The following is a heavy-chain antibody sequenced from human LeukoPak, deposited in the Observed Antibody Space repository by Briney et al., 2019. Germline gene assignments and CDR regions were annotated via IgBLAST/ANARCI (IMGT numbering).Heavy chain of an antibody. J-gene: IGHJ6*03. V-gene: IGHV4-61*02. D-gene: IGHD6-13*01. CDR1: GGSIGSGSYY. Sequence: PSQTLSLTCTVSGGSIGSGSYYWSWIRQPAGKGLEWIGRIYTSGSTNYNPSLKSRVTISVDTSKNQFSPKLSSVTAADTAVYYCARVGSSSWYNYYYYYMDVWGKGTTVTVSS. CDR3: ARVGSSSWYNYYYYYMDV. CDR2: IYTSGST.